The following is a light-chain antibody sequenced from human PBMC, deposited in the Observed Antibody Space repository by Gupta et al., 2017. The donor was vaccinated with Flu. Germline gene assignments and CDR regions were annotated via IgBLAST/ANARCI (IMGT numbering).Light chain of an antibody. CDR3: QVWDSSSDHVV. CDR1: NIGSKA. CDR2: YDS. Sequence: GGNNIGSKAVHWYQQKPGQAPVLIVNYDSDRPSGIPERFSGSNSGNTATLTITRVEAGDEADYYCQVWDSSSDHVVFGGGTKLTVL. V-gene: IGLV3-21*02. J-gene: IGLJ2*01.